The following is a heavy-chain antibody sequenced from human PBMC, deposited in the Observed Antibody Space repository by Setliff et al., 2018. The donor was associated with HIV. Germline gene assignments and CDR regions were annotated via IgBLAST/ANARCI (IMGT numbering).Heavy chain of an antibody. CDR1: GYTFTGYY. CDR3: ARDGLLVAGIRFDY. V-gene: IGHV1-69*05. J-gene: IGHJ4*01. D-gene: IGHD6-19*01. CDR2: IIPAFGTA. Sequence: GASVKVSCKASGYTFTGYYMHWVRQAPGQGLEWMGWIIPAFGTANYAQKFQGRVTITTDESTSTAYMERSGLRSEDTAVYFCARDGLLVAGIRFDYWGQGTLVTVSS.